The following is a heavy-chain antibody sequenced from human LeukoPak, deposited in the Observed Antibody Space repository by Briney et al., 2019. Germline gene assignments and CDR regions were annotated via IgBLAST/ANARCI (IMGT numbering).Heavy chain of an antibody. J-gene: IGHJ6*03. CDR3: ASGYCSSTSCYLYYMDV. CDR1: GYTLTELS. Sequence: ASVKVSCKVSGYTLTELSMHWVRQAPGKGLEWVGGFDPEDGETIYAQKFQGRVTMTEDTSTDTAYMELSSLRSEDTAVYYCASGYCSSTSCYLYYMDVWGKGTTVTVSS. D-gene: IGHD2-2*03. V-gene: IGHV1-24*01. CDR2: FDPEDGET.